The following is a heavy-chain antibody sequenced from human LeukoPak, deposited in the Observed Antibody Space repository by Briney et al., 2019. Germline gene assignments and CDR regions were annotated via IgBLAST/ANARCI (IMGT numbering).Heavy chain of an antibody. J-gene: IGHJ5*02. CDR1: GFTFSSYA. Sequence: GGSLRLSCAASGFTFSSYAMHWVRQAPGKGLEWVAVISYDGSNKYYADSVKGRFTISRDNSKNTLYLQMNSLRAEDTAVYYCVQQLVEGWFDPWGQGTLVTVSS. CDR2: ISYDGSNK. CDR3: VQQLVEGWFDP. D-gene: IGHD6-13*01. V-gene: IGHV3-30-3*01.